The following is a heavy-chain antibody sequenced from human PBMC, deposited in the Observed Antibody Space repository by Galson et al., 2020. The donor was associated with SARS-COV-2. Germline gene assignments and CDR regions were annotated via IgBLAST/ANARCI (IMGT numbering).Heavy chain of an antibody. Sequence: GGSLRLSCAASGFTFSGSAMHWVRQASGQGLEWVGRIKNKADNYATAYAASVKGRFTISRDDSKNTAYLQMSSLITEDTAVYYCTRLRYSSGWDGLDVWGQGTTVTVSS. V-gene: IGHV3-73*01. CDR3: TRLRYSSGWDGLDV. CDR2: IKNKADNYAT. J-gene: IGHJ6*02. D-gene: IGHD6-19*01. CDR1: GFTFSGSA.